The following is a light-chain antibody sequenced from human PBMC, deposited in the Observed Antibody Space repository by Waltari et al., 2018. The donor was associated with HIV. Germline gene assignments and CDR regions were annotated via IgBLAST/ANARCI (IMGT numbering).Light chain of an antibody. V-gene: IGKV2-28*01. Sequence: DIVMSQSPLSLPVTPGEQASISCRSSQSLRHSNGYGYLDWYVQRTGQSPPLLIDLGSKQASGVPDRFSVSGSGTDFTLKISRVEAEDVGVYYCMQTLKPWGTFGPGTTV. CDR3: MQTLKPWGT. CDR2: LGS. CDR1: QSLRHSNGYGY. J-gene: IGKJ3*01.